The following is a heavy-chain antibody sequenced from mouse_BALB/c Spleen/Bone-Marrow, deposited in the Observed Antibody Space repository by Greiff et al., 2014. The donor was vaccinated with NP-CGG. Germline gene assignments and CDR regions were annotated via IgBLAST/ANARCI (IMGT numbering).Heavy chain of an antibody. J-gene: IGHJ2*01. CDR1: GYTFIDYE. CDR3: ARLRQLGLRTIDY. CDR2: IHPGSGGT. V-gene: IGHV1-15*01. D-gene: IGHD3-2*01. Sequence: QVHVKQSGAELVRPGASVKLSCKALGYTFIDYEIHWVKQTPVHGLEWIGAIHPGSGGTAYNQKFKGKATLTADKHSSTVYMELSSLTSEDSVVYYCARLRQLGLRTIDYWGQGTTLTVSS.